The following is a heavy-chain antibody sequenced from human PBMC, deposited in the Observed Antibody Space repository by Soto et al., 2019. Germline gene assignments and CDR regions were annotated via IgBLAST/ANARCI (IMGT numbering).Heavy chain of an antibody. CDR1: GFTFSNYW. V-gene: IGHV3-7*01. CDR2: IKQDGSES. Sequence: AVGSLRLSCVASGFTFSNYWMSWVRQAPGKGLEWVANIKQDGSESNYADSVKGRFTISRDNAENSLYLQMTSLRAEDTAVYYCASARHIGPWGQGTLVTVSS. J-gene: IGHJ5*02. CDR3: ASARHIGP. D-gene: IGHD2-21*01.